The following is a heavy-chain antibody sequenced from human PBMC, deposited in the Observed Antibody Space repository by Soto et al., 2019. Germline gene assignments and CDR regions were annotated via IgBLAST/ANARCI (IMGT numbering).Heavy chain of an antibody. CDR2: INHSGST. Sequence: SETLSLTCAVYGGSFSGYYWSWIRQPPGKGLEWIGEINHSGSTNYNPSLKSRVTISVDTSKNQFSLKLSSVTAADTAVYYCAREPSIWGQGTLVTVSS. V-gene: IGHV4-34*01. CDR3: AREPSI. CDR1: GGSFSGYY. J-gene: IGHJ4*02.